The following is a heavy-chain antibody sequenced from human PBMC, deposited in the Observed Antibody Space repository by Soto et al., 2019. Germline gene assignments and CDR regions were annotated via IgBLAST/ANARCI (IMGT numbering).Heavy chain of an antibody. CDR1: GFSVGSNY. CDR2: IYSNGDT. D-gene: IGHD2-8*01. V-gene: IGHV3-53*02. CDR3: ARKSDSSPVPEADGV. Sequence: EVQLVETGGRLIQPGGSLRLSCAASGFSVGSNYMTWVRQSPGKGLEWVSLIYSNGDTDYADSVKGRFSISRDNFKNTLYLQMNNLRAEDTAVYHCARKSDSSPVPEADGVWGRGTLVTVSS. J-gene: IGHJ4*02.